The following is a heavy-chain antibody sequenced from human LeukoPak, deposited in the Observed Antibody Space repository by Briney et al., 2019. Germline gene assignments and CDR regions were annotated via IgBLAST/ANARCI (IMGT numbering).Heavy chain of an antibody. CDR2: SSSDESST. J-gene: IGHJ5*02. Sequence: GRSLRFSCAASGLTFSHHWMHWVRQAPGKGLVWVSHSSSDESSTTYAGSVKGRCTISRDNRKNTLYLQMNSLRVEDTAMYYCTRNPDGRNWFDPWGQGTLVTVSS. CDR1: GLTFSHHW. CDR3: TRNPDGRNWFDP. D-gene: IGHD1-14*01. V-gene: IGHV3-74*01.